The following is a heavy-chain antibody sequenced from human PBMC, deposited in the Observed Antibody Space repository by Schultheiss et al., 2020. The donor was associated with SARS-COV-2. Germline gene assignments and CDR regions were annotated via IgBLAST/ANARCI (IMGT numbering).Heavy chain of an antibody. CDR3: ARVQIFGVTNRYYYYGMDV. Sequence: GGSLRLSCAASGFTFSSYSMNWVRQAPGKGLEWVSAISGSGGSTYYADSVKGRFTTSRDNSKNTLYLQMNSLRAEDTAVYYCARVQIFGVTNRYYYYGMDVWGQGTTVTVSS. D-gene: IGHD3-3*01. CDR2: ISGSGGST. J-gene: IGHJ6*02. V-gene: IGHV3-23*01. CDR1: GFTFSSYS.